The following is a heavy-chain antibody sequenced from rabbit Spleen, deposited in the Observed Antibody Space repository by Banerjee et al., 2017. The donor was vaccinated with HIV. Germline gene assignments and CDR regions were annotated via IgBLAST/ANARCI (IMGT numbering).Heavy chain of an antibody. Sequence: QEQLVESGGGLVQPEGSLTLTCTASGFSFSSSYYMCWVRQAPGKGLEWIGCIYTGSGSTYYASWAKGRFTISKTSSTTVTLKMASLTAADTATYFCARGSAAMTMVITGYYLNLWGPGTLVTVS. J-gene: IGHJ4*01. D-gene: IGHD2-1*01. CDR3: ARGSAAMTMVITGYYLNL. CDR2: IYTGSGST. CDR1: GFSFSSSYY. V-gene: IGHV1S45*01.